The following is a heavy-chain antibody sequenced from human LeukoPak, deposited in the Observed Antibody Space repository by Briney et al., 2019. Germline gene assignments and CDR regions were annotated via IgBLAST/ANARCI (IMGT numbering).Heavy chain of an antibody. J-gene: IGHJ4*02. Sequence: GGSLRLSCAASGFSVSSSYMSWVRQAPGKGLEWVSAISGSGGSTYYADSVKGRFTISRDNSKNTLYLQMNSLRAEDTAVYYCAKDFTIFPYYFDYWGQGTLVTVSS. CDR3: AKDFTIFPYYFDY. CDR1: GFSVSSSY. V-gene: IGHV3-23*01. CDR2: ISGSGGST. D-gene: IGHD3-9*01.